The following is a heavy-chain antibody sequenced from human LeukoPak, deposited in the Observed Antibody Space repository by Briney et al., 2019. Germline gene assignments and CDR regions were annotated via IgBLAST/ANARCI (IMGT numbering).Heavy chain of an antibody. V-gene: IGHV3-30*03. Sequence: GGSLRLSCVASGFTFSTYGMYWVRQAPGKGLEWVAVISHDGRNKYYGDSVKGRFTISRDNSKNTLYLQMNSLRAEDTAVYHCARELTITMVRGVTPRLDYWGQGTLVTVSS. D-gene: IGHD3-10*01. CDR3: ARELTITMVRGVTPRLDY. CDR2: ISHDGRNK. J-gene: IGHJ4*02. CDR1: GFTFSTYG.